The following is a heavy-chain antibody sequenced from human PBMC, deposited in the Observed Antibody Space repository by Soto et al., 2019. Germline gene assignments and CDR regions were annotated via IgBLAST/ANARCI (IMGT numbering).Heavy chain of an antibody. Sequence: QVQLVQSGAEVKQPGASVRVSCKASGNTHTIYFIHWLRQAPGQGLEWMGWINSVSGGTNYAPRFRCRVYMTRDTSSATAFMDLSGLRSDDTAVYYCARGGSYYAHWGQGTLVTVSS. D-gene: IGHD3-16*01. J-gene: IGHJ4*02. CDR1: GNTHTIYF. CDR2: INSVSGGT. V-gene: IGHV1-2*02. CDR3: ARGGSYYAH.